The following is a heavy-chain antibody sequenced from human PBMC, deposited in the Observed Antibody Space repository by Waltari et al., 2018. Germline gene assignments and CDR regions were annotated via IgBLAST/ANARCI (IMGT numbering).Heavy chain of an antibody. J-gene: IGHJ4*02. V-gene: IGHV3-74*01. D-gene: IGHD1-26*01. CDR2: INSDGTNI. CDR1: GFTFRTYW. CDR3: ARDVDWGVGALGY. Sequence: EVQLVESGGGLVQPGGSLRLSCAASGFTFRTYWMHWVRQIPGKGLMWVSRINSDGTNIVYADSVRGRFTISKDNAKNTLYLQMNSLSAEDTAVYYCARDVDWGVGALGYWGQGTPVTVS.